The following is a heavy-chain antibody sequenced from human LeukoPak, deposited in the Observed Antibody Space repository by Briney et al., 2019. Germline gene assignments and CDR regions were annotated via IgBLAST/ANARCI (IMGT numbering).Heavy chain of an antibody. CDR1: GFTFSSYW. CDR2: INTDGSST. V-gene: IGHV3-74*01. Sequence: GGSLSLSCAASGFTFSSYWMHWVRQAPGKGLVWVSRINTDGSSTSYADSVKGRFTISRDNSKNTLYLQMNSLRAEDTAVYYCAKDTPSYYYYYMDVWGKGTTVTVSS. J-gene: IGHJ6*03. CDR3: AKDTPSYYYYYMDV.